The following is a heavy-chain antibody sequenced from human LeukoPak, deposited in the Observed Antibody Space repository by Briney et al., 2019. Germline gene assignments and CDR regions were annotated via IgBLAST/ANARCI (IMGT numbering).Heavy chain of an antibody. V-gene: IGHV5-51*01. D-gene: IGHD5-18*01. Sequence: GESLKISCKGSGYSFTNYWIGWVRQMPGKGLEWMGIIYPGDSHTRYSPSFQGQVTISADKSTSTAYLQWTSLEASDTAMYYCASTWIQYDAFEIWGQGTMVTVSS. CDR2: IYPGDSHT. CDR3: ASTWIQYDAFEI. J-gene: IGHJ3*02. CDR1: GYSFTNYW.